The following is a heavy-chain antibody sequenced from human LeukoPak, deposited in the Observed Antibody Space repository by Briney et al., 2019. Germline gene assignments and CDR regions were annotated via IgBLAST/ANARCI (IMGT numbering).Heavy chain of an antibody. J-gene: IGHJ3*02. V-gene: IGHV3-23*01. CDR2: ISGSGGST. Sequence: PGGSLRLSCAASGFSFTNTWMTWVRQAPGKGLEWVSAISGSGGSTYYADSVKGRFTISRDNSKNTLYLQMNSLRAEDTAVYYCAKGYCSGGSCYYAAFDIWGQGTMVTVSS. D-gene: IGHD2-15*01. CDR1: GFSFTNTW. CDR3: AKGYCSGGSCYYAAFDI.